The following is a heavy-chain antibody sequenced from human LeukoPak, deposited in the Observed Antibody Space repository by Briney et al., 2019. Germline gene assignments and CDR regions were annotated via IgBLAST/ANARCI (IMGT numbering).Heavy chain of an antibody. J-gene: IGHJ4*02. Sequence: PSETLSLTCTVSGDSISSSSYYWGWIRQPPGTGLEWIGSIYYSGSTYYNPSLKSRVTISVDTSKNQFSLKLSSVTAADTAVYYCARHLVGTDYWGQGTLVTVSS. CDR1: GDSISSSSYY. D-gene: IGHD2-21*02. V-gene: IGHV4-39*01. CDR2: IYYSGST. CDR3: ARHLVGTDY.